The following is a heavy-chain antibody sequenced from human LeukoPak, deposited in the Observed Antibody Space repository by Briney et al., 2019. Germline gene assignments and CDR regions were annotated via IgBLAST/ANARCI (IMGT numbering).Heavy chain of an antibody. J-gene: IGHJ4*02. Sequence: SETLSLTCAVSGGSISSSNWWSWVRQPPGKGLEWIGEIYHSGSTNYNPSLKSRVTISVDKSKNQFSLKLSSVTAADAAVYYCARVVATMTYYFDYWGQGTLVTVSS. CDR2: IYHSGST. CDR3: ARVVATMTYYFDY. D-gene: IGHD5-12*01. V-gene: IGHV4-4*02. CDR1: GGSISSSNW.